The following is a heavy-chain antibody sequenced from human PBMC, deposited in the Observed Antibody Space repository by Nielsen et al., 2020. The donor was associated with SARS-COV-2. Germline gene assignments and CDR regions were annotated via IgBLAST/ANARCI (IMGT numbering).Heavy chain of an antibody. CDR3: ARDSNYYGSGSYYNVKNWFDP. CDR1: GYTFTSYG. Sequence: ASVKVSCKASGYTFTSYGISWVRQAPGQGLEWMGWISAYNGNTNYAQKLQGRVTMTTDTSTSTAYMELRSLRSDDTAVYYCARDSNYYGSGSYYNVKNWFDPWGQGTLVTVSS. J-gene: IGHJ5*02. V-gene: IGHV1-18*01. D-gene: IGHD3-10*01. CDR2: ISAYNGNT.